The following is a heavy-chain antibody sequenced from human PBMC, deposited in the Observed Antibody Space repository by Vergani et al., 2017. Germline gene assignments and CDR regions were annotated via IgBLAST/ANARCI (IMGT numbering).Heavy chain of an antibody. CDR1: GGTFSSYA. V-gene: IGHV1-69*06. D-gene: IGHD3-10*01. CDR2: IIPFFGAA. CDR3: ARDSGYYGSGWDAFDI. J-gene: IGHJ3*02. Sequence: QVQLVQSGAEVKKPGSSVKVSCKASGGTFSSYAISWVRQAPGQGLEWMGGIIPFFGAANYAQKFQGRVTVTADKSTSTAYMDLSSLRSEDTAVYYCARDSGYYGSGWDAFDIWGQGTMVTVSS.